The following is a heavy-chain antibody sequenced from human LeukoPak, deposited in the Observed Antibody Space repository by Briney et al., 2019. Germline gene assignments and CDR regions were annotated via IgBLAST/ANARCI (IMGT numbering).Heavy chain of an antibody. CDR3: AKDGGSYSADY. CDR2: INPSDGGR. CDR1: GYTFTTYK. V-gene: IGHV1-46*01. D-gene: IGHD3-10*01. Sequence: ASVKVSCKASGYTFTTYKMHWVRQAPGQGLEWVGIINPSDGGRRNAQKFQGRVTMTRDMSTRTVYMELSSLRSEDTAVYYCAKDGGSYSADYWGQGTLVTVSS. J-gene: IGHJ4*02.